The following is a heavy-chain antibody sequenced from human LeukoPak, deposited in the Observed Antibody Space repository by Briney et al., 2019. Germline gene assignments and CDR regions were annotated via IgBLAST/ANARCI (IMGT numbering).Heavy chain of an antibody. D-gene: IGHD1-26*01. CDR1: GYGFTGYD. CDR2: MNPNNGDT. V-gene: IGHV1-8*01. J-gene: IGHJ4*02. Sequence: ASVRLSCKASGYGFTGYDINWVRHATGQGVEWMGWMNPNNGDTGYSQNFQVRLPITRNTAINTAYMELRGMRSGDTAISYCTRGSLSGSSRDYWGQGTLVTV. CDR3: TRGSLSGSSRDY.